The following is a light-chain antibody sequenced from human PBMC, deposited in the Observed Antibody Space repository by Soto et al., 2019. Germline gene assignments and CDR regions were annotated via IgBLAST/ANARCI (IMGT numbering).Light chain of an antibody. V-gene: IGKV3-11*01. CDR3: QQRSNWPVT. CDR2: DAS. Sequence: EIVLTQSPATLSLSPGERATLSCRASQSVGTYLAWFQQKPGQAPRLLIYDASNRATGIPARFSGSGSGTDFSLTITSLEPEDCALYYCQQRSNWPVTLGGGTKVEI. CDR1: QSVGTY. J-gene: IGKJ4*01.